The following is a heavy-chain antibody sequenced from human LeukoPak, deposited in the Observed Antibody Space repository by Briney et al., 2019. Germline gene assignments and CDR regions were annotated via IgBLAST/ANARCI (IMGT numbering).Heavy chain of an antibody. J-gene: IGHJ4*02. D-gene: IGHD3-16*02. CDR3: AKLMGSLDAWGSFRFSFDS. CDR2: ISGSGGSL. CDR1: GFTFSSYA. Sequence: GGSLRLSCAASGFTFSSYAMSWVRLAPGKGLDWVSTISGSGGSLYYADSVRGRFTISRDNSKNTLYLQMNSLRDEDTAVYYCAKLMGSLDAWGSFRFSFDSWGQGTLVTVSS. V-gene: IGHV3-23*01.